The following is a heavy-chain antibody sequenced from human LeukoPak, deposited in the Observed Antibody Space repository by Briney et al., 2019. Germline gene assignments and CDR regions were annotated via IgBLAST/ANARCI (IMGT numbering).Heavy chain of an antibody. CDR2: ISDYNSNR. CDR3: ARSGRSWYDWSDP. Sequence: ASVKVSCEASGYTFSNYGINWLRQAPGQGLEWMGWISDYNSNRNYVQKFQGRFTLTADTSSSTAYMELRSLTSDDTATYYCARSGRSWYDWSDPWGQGTQVTVSA. D-gene: IGHD6-13*01. J-gene: IGHJ5*02. CDR1: GYTFSNYG. V-gene: IGHV1-18*01.